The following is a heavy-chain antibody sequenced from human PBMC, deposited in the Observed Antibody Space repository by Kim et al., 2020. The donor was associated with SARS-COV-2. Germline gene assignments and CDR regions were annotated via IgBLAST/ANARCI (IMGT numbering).Heavy chain of an antibody. V-gene: IGHV6-1*01. Sequence: SQTLSLTCAISGDSVSSNSAAWNWIRQSPSRGLEWLGRTYYRSKWYNDYAVSVKSRITINPDTSKNQFSLQLNSVTPEDTAVYYCAREGLFGVQRPGIAAAGTYDYWGQGTLVTVSS. J-gene: IGHJ4*02. CDR3: AREGLFGVQRPGIAAAGTYDY. CDR1: GDSVSSNSAA. CDR2: TYYRSKWYN. D-gene: IGHD6-13*01.